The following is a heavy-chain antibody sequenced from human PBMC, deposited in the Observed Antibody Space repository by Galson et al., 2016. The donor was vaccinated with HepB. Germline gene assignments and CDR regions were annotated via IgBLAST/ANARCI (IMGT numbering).Heavy chain of an antibody. J-gene: IGHJ6*02. CDR3: AKAATPVFYYHGMDV. Sequence: SLRLSCAASEFTFRSYAMSWVRQAPGKGLEWVSAIDSSGHSTYHTDPVTGRFTLSRDNSNNTLYLQMNSLRYEDTAVYYCAKAATPVFYYHGMDVWGQGTTVTVSS. CDR2: IDSSGHST. V-gene: IGHV3-23*01. CDR1: EFTFRSYA.